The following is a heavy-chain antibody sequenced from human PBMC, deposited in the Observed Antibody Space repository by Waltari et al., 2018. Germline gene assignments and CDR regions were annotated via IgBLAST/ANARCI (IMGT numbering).Heavy chain of an antibody. CDR3: ARDRDGYKKADL. Sequence: VQLVESGGDLVQPGGSLRLSCAASGFTFSDFEMNGVRQAPGKGLEWLSYINSRGSTIYYADSVKGRFTVSRDNAKSSLYLQMNSLRVEDTAVYYCARDRDGYKKADLWGQGTLVTVSS. D-gene: IGHD5-12*01. CDR2: INSRGSTI. CDR1: GFTFSDFE. J-gene: IGHJ5*02. V-gene: IGHV3-48*03.